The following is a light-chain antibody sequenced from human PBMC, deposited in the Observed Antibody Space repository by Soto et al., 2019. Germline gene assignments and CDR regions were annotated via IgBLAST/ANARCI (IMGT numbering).Light chain of an antibody. V-gene: IGKV3-11*01. CDR2: DAS. CDR1: QSVSSY. CDR3: QQYGSSPGNT. Sequence: EIVLTQSPATLSLSPGERATLSCRASQSVSSYLAWYQQKPGQAPRLLIYDASNTATGIPARFSGSGSGTDFTLTISSLEPEDFAVYYCQQYGSSPGNTFGQGTKVDIK. J-gene: IGKJ2*01.